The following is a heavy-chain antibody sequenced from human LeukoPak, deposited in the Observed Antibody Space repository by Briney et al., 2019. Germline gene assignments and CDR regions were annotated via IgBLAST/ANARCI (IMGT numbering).Heavy chain of an antibody. CDR3: ARVGPPDGAQPFDY. J-gene: IGHJ4*02. CDR2: IYTLDDT. D-gene: IGHD4-17*01. CDR1: GFSLSDNY. V-gene: IGHV3-53*01. Sequence: PGGSLRLSCAVSGFSLSDNYMSWVRQAPGKGLEWVSIIYTLDDTFYADSLKGRFTISRDYSKKTLSLQMSSLRLEDTAIYYCARVGPPDGAQPFDYWGQGALVTVS.